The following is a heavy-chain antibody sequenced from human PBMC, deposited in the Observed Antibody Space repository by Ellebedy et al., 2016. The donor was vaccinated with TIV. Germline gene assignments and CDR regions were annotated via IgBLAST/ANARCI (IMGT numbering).Heavy chain of an antibody. CDR2: IYYSGSA. Sequence: MPSETLSLTCTVSGGSISSYYWSWIRQPPGKGLEWIGYIYYSGSANYNPSLTSRVTISLDTSKNQLSLKLSSATAADTAVYYCATGPNQDFFDYWGRGTLVTVSS. CDR1: GGSISSYY. CDR3: ATGPNQDFFDY. D-gene: IGHD1-14*01. J-gene: IGHJ4*02. V-gene: IGHV4-59*01.